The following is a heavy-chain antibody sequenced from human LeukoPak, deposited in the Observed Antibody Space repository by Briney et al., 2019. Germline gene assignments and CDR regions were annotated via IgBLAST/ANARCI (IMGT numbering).Heavy chain of an antibody. CDR3: ARDFPLAGDAAMADYYYGMDV. V-gene: IGHV1-69*13. CDR2: IIPIFGTA. D-gene: IGHD5-18*01. J-gene: IGHJ6*02. Sequence: ASVKVSCKASGGTFSSYAISWVRQAPGQGLGWMGGIIPIFGTANYAQKFQGRVTITADESTSTAYMELSSLRSEDTAVYYCARDFPLAGDAAMADYYYGMDVWGQGTTVTVSS. CDR1: GGTFSSYA.